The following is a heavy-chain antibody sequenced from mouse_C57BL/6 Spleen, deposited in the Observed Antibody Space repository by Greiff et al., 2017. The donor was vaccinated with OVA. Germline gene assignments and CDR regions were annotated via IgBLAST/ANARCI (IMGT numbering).Heavy chain of an antibody. CDR1: GFTFSSYA. V-gene: IGHV5-9-1*02. CDR3: TRVSGTFYAMDY. D-gene: IGHD4-1*01. CDR2: ISSGGDYI. Sequence: EVQRVESGEGLVKPGGSLKLSCAASGFTFSSYAMSWVRQTPEKRLEWVAYISSGGDYIYYADTVKGRFTISRDNARNNLYLQMSSLKSEDTAMYYCTRVSGTFYAMDYWGQGTSVTVSS. J-gene: IGHJ4*01.